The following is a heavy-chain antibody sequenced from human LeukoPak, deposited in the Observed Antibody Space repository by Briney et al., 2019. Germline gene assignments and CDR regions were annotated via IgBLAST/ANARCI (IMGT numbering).Heavy chain of an antibody. J-gene: IGHJ4*02. CDR2: IYPGDSDT. V-gene: IGHV5-51*01. Sequence: GESLRISCKGSGYSFTSYWIGWVRQMPGKGLEWMGIIYPGDSDTRYSPSFQGQVTISADKSISTAYLQWSSLKASDTAMYYCARLGGEWLSQKYYFDYWGQGTLVTVSS. CDR1: GYSFTSYW. CDR3: ARLGGEWLSQKYYFDY. D-gene: IGHD3-3*01.